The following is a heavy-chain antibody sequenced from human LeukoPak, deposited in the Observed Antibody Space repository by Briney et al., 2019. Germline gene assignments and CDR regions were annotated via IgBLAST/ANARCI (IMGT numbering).Heavy chain of an antibody. Sequence: GSLRLSCAASGFNFANHAMSWVRQTPGKGLEWVSAISGGGDITYYADSVTGRFTISRDNSKDTLFLQMHSLRPGDTAVYYCAKTMMGIAVAGPIDYWGQGTLVTVSS. V-gene: IGHV3-23*01. J-gene: IGHJ4*02. CDR2: ISGGGDIT. D-gene: IGHD6-19*01. CDR1: GFNFANHA. CDR3: AKTMMGIAVAGPIDY.